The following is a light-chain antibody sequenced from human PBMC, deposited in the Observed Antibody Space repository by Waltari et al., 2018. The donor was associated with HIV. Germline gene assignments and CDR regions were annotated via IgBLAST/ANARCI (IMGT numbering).Light chain of an antibody. CDR3: LQHNSYPFIT. Sequence: DIKMTQSPSSLSASVGDTVTITCRATQGVRDDLGWFHQKPGQAPKRLIYAASKLQSGVPPRFSGSGSETYFTLTITGLHPEDFGIYYCLQHNSYPFITLGQGTRLE. V-gene: IGKV1-17*01. CDR2: AAS. J-gene: IGKJ5*01. CDR1: QGVRDD.